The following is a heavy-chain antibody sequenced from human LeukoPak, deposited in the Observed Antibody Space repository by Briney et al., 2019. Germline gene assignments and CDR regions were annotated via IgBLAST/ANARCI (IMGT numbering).Heavy chain of an antibody. CDR3: ARDHRYAFDN. CDR2: IGISSGNT. Sequence: PGGSLRLSCAASGFNFIDYSMNWVRQAPGKGLEWISYIGISSGNTKYADSVKGRFTISRDKARNSLYLQMNSLRVEDTAMYYCARDHRYAFDNWGHGTLVTASS. J-gene: IGHJ4*01. D-gene: IGHD5-12*01. V-gene: IGHV3-48*01. CDR1: GFNFIDYS.